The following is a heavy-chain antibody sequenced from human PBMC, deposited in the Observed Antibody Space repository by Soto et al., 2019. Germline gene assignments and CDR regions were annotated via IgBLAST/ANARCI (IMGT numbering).Heavy chain of an antibody. CDR3: ARTSIAAGGSYNWFDP. CDR2: IDWDDDK. Sequence: SCPTLGNPTQTLTLTCTFSGFSLSTSGMCVSWIRQPPGKALEWLALIDWDDDKYYSTSLKTRLTISKDTSKNQVVLTMTNMDPVDTATYYCARTSIAAGGSYNWFDPWGQGTLVTVSS. CDR1: GFSLSTSGMC. D-gene: IGHD6-13*01. J-gene: IGHJ5*02. V-gene: IGHV2-70*01.